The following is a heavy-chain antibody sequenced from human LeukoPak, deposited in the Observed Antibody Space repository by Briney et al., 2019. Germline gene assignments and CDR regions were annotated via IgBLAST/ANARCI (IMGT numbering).Heavy chain of an antibody. J-gene: IGHJ6*03. CDR2: IYYSGST. D-gene: IGHD2-15*01. CDR1: GGSISSYY. Sequence: SETLSLTCTVSGGSISSYYWSWIRQPPGKGLEWIGYIYYSGSTNYNPSLKSRVTISVDTSKNQFSLKLSSVTAADTAVYYCARGGGHYYMDVWGKGTTVTVSS. CDR3: ARGGGHYYMDV. V-gene: IGHV4-59*01.